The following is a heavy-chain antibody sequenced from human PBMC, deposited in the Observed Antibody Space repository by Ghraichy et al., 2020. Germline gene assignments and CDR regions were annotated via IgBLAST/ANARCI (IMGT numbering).Heavy chain of an antibody. Sequence: SETLSLTCTVSGGSISSYYWSWIRQPPGKGLEWIGYIYYSGSTNYNPSLKSRVTISVDTSKNQFSLKLSSVTAADTAVYYCARGYYDSSGYAEIWGQGTLVTVSS. CDR3: ARGYYDSSGYAEI. CDR1: GGSISSYY. J-gene: IGHJ4*02. D-gene: IGHD3-22*01. V-gene: IGHV4-59*01. CDR2: IYYSGST.